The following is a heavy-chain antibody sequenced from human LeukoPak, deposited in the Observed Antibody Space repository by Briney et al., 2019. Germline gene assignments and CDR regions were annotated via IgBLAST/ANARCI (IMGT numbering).Heavy chain of an antibody. J-gene: IGHJ4*02. CDR3: ARTIFGDFDY. D-gene: IGHD3-3*01. CDR2: IYYSGST. Sequence: SQTLSLTCTVSGGSISSGGYYWSWIRQHPGKGLEWIGYIYYSGSTYYNPSLKSRVTISVDTSKNQFSLKLTSVTAADTAVYYCARTIFGDFDYWGQGTLVTVSS. V-gene: IGHV4-31*03. CDR1: GGSISSGGYY.